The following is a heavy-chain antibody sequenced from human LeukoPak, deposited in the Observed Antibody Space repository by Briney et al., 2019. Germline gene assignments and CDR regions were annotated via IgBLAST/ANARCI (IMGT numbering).Heavy chain of an antibody. J-gene: IGHJ4*02. CDR3: ARVSYGSIDY. CDR1: GGSISSGGYY. Sequence: SETLSHTCTVSGGSISSGGYYWSWIRQHPGKGLEWIGYIYYSGSTYYNPSLKSRVTISVDTSKNQFSLKLSSVTAADTAVYYCARVSYGSIDYWGQGTLVTVSS. D-gene: IGHD4-17*01. V-gene: IGHV4-31*03. CDR2: IYYSGST.